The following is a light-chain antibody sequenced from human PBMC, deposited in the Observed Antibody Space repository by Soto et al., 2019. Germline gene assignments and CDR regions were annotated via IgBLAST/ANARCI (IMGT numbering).Light chain of an antibody. J-gene: IGKJ1*01. V-gene: IGKV3-20*01. Sequence: VFTESPGTLSLAPWERASLSCIAGQSVGRGYLAWYQHKAGEDARLLIYDASHRVPRIPARFTGSGPGTAFTLTISSLETDDLAVYYRQQYGSSGTSGQGTKVDIK. CDR1: QSVGRGY. CDR3: QQYGSSGT. CDR2: DAS.